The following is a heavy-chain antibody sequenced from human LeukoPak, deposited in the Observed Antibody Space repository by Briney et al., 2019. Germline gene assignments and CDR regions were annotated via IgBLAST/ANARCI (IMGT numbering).Heavy chain of an antibody. CDR3: ADGLWFGDLP. V-gene: IGHV3-21*01. Sequence: GGSLRLSCAASGFTFGSYSMNWVRQAPGKGLEWVSSISSSSSYIYYADSVKGRFTISRDNAKNSLYLQMNSLRAEDTAVYYCADGLWFGDLPWGQGTLVTVSS. D-gene: IGHD3-10*01. J-gene: IGHJ5*02. CDR2: ISSSSSYI. CDR1: GFTFGSYS.